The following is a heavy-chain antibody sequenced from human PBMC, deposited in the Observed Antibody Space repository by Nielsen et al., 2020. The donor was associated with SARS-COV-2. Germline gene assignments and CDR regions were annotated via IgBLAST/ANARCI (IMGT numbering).Heavy chain of an antibody. D-gene: IGHD6-13*01. CDR1: GGSISSYY. J-gene: IGHJ6*02. CDR2: IYYSGST. V-gene: IGHV4-59*08. Sequence: SETLSLTCTVSGGSISSYYWSWIRQPPGKGLEWIGYIYYSGSTNYNPSLKSRVTISVDTSKNQFSLKLSSVTAADTAVHYCARHPWDEQQLRLDYGMDVWGQGTTVTVSS. CDR3: ARHPWDEQQLRLDYGMDV.